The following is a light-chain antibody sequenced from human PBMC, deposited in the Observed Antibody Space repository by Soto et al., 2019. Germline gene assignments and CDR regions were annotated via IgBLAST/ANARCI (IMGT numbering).Light chain of an antibody. CDR2: EVS. V-gene: IGLV2-14*01. CDR1: SSDVGGYNY. J-gene: IGLJ1*01. Sequence: SALTQPASVSGSPGHSIAISYTGTSSDVGGYNYVSWYQQHPGKAPKLMIHEVSNRPSGISDRFSGSKSGNTASLTISGLQADDEADYYCSSHTSYSTRVFGTGTKVTV. CDR3: SSHTSYSTRV.